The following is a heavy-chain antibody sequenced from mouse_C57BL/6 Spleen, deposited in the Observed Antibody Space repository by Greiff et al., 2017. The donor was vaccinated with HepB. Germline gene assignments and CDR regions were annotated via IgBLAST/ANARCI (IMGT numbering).Heavy chain of an antibody. CDR3: AGDSPRGSKVYFDY. Sequence: EVHLVESGGGLVKPGGSLKLSCAASGFTFSSYAMSWVRQTPEKRLEWVATISDGGSYTYYPDNVKGRFTISRDNAKNNLYLQMSHLKSEDTAMYYCAGDSPRGSKVYFDYWGQGTTLTVAS. CDR2: ISDGGSYT. J-gene: IGHJ2*01. D-gene: IGHD6-1*01. V-gene: IGHV5-4*01. CDR1: GFTFSSYA.